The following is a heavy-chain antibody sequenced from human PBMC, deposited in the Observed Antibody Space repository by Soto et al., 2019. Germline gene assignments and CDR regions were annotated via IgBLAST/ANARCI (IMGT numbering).Heavy chain of an antibody. D-gene: IGHD4-17*01. CDR3: ASEDYGDYGGYFDY. CDR1: GGSIRTGGYS. J-gene: IGHJ4*02. CDR2: TYHSGNP. Sequence: QLQLQESGSGLVKPSQTLSLTCTVSGGSIRTGGYSWSWIRQPPGKRLEWIGNTYHSGNPYYNPPLESRVPISVDGSMNQFSLKVSSVTAAATAVYYCASEDYGDYGGYFDYWGQGSLVTVSS. V-gene: IGHV4-30-2*01.